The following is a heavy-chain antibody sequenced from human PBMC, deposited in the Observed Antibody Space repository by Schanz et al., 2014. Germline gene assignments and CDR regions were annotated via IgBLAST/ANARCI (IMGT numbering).Heavy chain of an antibody. CDR1: GYTFSSYG. CDR3: ARDQSPYTNSSDVRYFDY. CDR2: ISPYNGNT. V-gene: IGHV1-18*01. D-gene: IGHD6-6*01. Sequence: QVQLVQSGAEVKKPGASVKVSCKTSGYTFSSYGITWVRQAPGQGLEWMGWISPYNGNTNYAPKVQGRVTVTTDTSTSTSYMELTSLRFDDTAVYYCARDQSPYTNSSDVRYFDYWGQGTLVTVSS. J-gene: IGHJ4*02.